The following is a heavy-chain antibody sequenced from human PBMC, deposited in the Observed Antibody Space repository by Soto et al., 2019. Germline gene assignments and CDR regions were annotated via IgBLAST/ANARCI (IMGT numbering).Heavy chain of an antibody. V-gene: IGHV4-59*01. CDR2: IYYSGST. CDR3: ARDRTYYYGSGSYYGNYYGMDV. Sequence: SETLSLTCTVSGGSISSYYWSWIRQPPGKGLEWIGYIYYSGSTNYNPSLKSRVTISVDTSKNQFSLKLSSVTAADTAVYYCARDRTYYYGSGSYYGNYYGMDVWGQGTTVTVS. D-gene: IGHD3-10*01. J-gene: IGHJ6*02. CDR1: GGSISSYY.